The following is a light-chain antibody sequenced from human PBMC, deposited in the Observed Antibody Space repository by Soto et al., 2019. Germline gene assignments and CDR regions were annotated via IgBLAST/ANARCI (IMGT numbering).Light chain of an antibody. Sequence: DIPMTQSPSSLSASVGDRVTITCRASQDIRDDLGWYQQKPGKAPQRLIFGAYSLQSGVPSRFSGSGSGTEFSLTISSLQPEDFATYYCLQHTTFPWTFGQGTKVEFK. CDR1: QDIRDD. CDR2: GAY. CDR3: LQHTTFPWT. J-gene: IGKJ1*01. V-gene: IGKV1-17*01.